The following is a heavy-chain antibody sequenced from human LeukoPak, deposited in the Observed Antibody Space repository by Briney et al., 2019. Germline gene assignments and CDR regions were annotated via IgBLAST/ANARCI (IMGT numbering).Heavy chain of an antibody. V-gene: IGHV3-48*04. CDR1: GFTFSSYS. J-gene: IGHJ6*02. Sequence: PGGSLRLSCAASGFTFSSYSMNWVRQAPGKGLEWVSDISSSSSTIYYADSVKGRFTISRDNAKNSLYLQMNSLRAEDTAVYYCARDSGYDYYYYGMDVWGQGTTVTVSS. CDR2: ISSSSSTI. D-gene: IGHD5-12*01. CDR3: ARDSGYDYYYYGMDV.